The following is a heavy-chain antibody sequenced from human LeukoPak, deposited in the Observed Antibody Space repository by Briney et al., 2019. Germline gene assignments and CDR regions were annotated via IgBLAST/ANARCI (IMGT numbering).Heavy chain of an antibody. V-gene: IGHV3-53*04. CDR1: GFTFSSYA. CDR2: IYSGGST. Sequence: GGSLRLSCAASGFTFSSYAMSWVRQAPGKGLEWVSVIYSGGSTYYADSVKGRFTISRHNSKNTLYLQMNSLRAEDTAVYYCAREPYGSGSYYMGDIWGQGTMVTVSS. J-gene: IGHJ3*02. D-gene: IGHD3-10*01. CDR3: AREPYGSGSYYMGDI.